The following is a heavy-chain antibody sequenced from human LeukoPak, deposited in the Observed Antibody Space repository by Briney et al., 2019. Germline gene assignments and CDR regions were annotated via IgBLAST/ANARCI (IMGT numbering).Heavy chain of an antibody. D-gene: IGHD3-10*01. Sequence: GGPLRLSCAASGFTFSSYNMHWVRQAPGKGLEWVSSISSSSSYIYYADSVEGRFTISRDNAKNSLYLQMNSLRAEDTAVYYCARVIYGSGSYYRSYWGQGTLVTVSS. CDR2: ISSSSSYI. CDR1: GFTFSSYN. J-gene: IGHJ4*02. CDR3: ARVIYGSGSYYRSY. V-gene: IGHV3-21*01.